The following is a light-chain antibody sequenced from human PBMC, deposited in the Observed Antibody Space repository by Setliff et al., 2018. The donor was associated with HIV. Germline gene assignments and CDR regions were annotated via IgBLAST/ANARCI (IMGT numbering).Light chain of an antibody. J-gene: IGLJ1*01. CDR2: DVT. V-gene: IGLV2-14*03. CDR3: NSYTSTTFYV. Sequence: QSVLTQPASVSGAPGQSITISCTGASNDVGSYNYVSWYQQHPGKAPKLMIYDVTNRPSGVSDRFSSSKSGNTASLTISGLQAEDEADYYCNSYTSTTFYVFGSGTKGTVL. CDR1: SNDVGSYNY.